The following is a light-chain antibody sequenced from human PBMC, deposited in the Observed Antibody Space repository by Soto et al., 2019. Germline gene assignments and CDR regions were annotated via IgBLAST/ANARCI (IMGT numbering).Light chain of an antibody. V-gene: IGKV3-20*01. CDR2: GAS. Sequence: EIVLTQSPGTLSLSPGERAPLSCRARQSVSTSYLAWYQQKPGQSPRLLIYGASSRTTGIPDRFSGSGAETDFTLTISRLEPEDFSVYYCQQYGSSPYTFGQGTKLEIK. CDR1: QSVSTSY. J-gene: IGKJ2*01. CDR3: QQYGSSPYT.